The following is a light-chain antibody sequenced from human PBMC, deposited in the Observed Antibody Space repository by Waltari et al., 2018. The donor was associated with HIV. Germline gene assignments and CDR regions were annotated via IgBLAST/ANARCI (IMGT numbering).Light chain of an antibody. V-gene: IGLV2-14*03. CDR2: DVS. CDR1: SSDVGGYNY. J-gene: IGLJ2*01. CDR3: SSYTSSSTLVV. Sequence: QSALTQPASVSGSPGQSITIPCTGTSSDVGGYNYVSWYQQHPGKAPKLIIYDVSNRPSGVSNRFSGSKSGNTASLTISGLQAEDEADYYCSSYTSSSTLVVFGGGTKLTVL.